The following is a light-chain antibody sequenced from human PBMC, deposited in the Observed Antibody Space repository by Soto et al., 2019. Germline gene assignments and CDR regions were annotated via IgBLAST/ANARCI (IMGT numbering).Light chain of an antibody. J-gene: IGKJ1*01. Sequence: DSRLTQSPSSLSASVGETITITCRASQSISSSLNWFQHSPGQPPKLLLFAASNLHAGVPPRFSGSGSGTSFSLTIRSLQPEDFATYYCQQSFNLPRTFGPGTKVDNK. CDR2: AAS. CDR3: QQSFNLPRT. CDR1: QSISSS. V-gene: IGKV1-39*01.